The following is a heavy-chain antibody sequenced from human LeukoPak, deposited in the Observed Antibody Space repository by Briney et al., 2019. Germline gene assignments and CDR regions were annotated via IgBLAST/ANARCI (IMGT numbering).Heavy chain of an antibody. J-gene: IGHJ4*02. CDR2: ISSSSSYI. Sequence: GGSLRLSCAASGFTFSSYSMNWVRQAPGKGLEWVSSISSSSSYIYYADSVKGRFTNSRDNAKNSLYLQMNSLRAEDTAVYYCARESDSGDSSGYYYPTLDYWGQGTLVTVSS. V-gene: IGHV3-21*01. CDR1: GFTFSSYS. D-gene: IGHD3-22*01. CDR3: ARESDSGDSSGYYYPTLDY.